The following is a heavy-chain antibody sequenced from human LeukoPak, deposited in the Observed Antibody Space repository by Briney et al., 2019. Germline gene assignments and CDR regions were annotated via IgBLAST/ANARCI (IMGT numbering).Heavy chain of an antibody. CDR3: ARFGSWSYRFFDY. CDR2: IKQDESDK. D-gene: IGHD3-10*01. Sequence: PGGSLRLSCAASGFTFSSYWMSWVRQAPGKGLEWVANIKQDESDKYYVDSVKGRFTTSRDNAKNSLYLQMNSLRAEDTAVYYCARFGSWSYRFFDYWGQGTLVTVSS. J-gene: IGHJ4*02. CDR1: GFTFSSYW. V-gene: IGHV3-7*01.